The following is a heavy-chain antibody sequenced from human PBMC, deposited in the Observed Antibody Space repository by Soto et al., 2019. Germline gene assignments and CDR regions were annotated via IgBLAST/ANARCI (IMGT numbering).Heavy chain of an antibody. CDR1: GFTFSSYG. J-gene: IGHJ3*02. Sequence: QVQLVESGGGVVQPGRSLRLSCAASGFTFSSYGMHWVRQAPGKGLEWVAVIWYDGSNKYYADSVKGRFTISRDNSKNTLYLQMNSLRAEDTAVYYCVRDRTGTTRYDAFDIWGQGTMVTVSS. V-gene: IGHV3-33*01. CDR3: VRDRTGTTRYDAFDI. CDR2: IWYDGSNK. D-gene: IGHD1-1*01.